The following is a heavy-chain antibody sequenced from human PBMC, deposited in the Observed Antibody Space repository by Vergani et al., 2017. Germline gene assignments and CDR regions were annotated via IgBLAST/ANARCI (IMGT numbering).Heavy chain of an antibody. CDR3: AKTHDFSSLYSSYNWFDP. Sequence: EVMLVQSGAEVKKPGESLKISCKYSESSFISNEIAWVRQMSGRGLQWMGNINPIDSKIAYSPSFQGQAIMSLDKSITTAYLQWRSLKASDTATYYCAKTHDFSSLYSSYNWFDPWGQGTLVTVSS. D-gene: IGHD3-3*01. J-gene: IGHJ5*02. CDR1: ESSFISNE. CDR2: INPIDSKI. V-gene: IGHV5-51*03.